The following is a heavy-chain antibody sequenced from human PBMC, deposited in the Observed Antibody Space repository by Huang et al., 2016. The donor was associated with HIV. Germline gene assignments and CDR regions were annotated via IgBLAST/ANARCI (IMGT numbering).Heavy chain of an antibody. D-gene: IGHD3-22*01. Sequence: VQLQQWGASLLTPSETLSLTCAVSGGTFTGYFWGWVRQAPGKGLEWIAEIKHSGTTSYNPSLKSRVSMSVDVYNNQFSLRLKSVTAADTAVYFCVRCPGYYFEPSRYFDAFDIWGPGTMVTVS. CDR2: IKHSGTT. V-gene: IGHV4-34*02. CDR3: VRCPGYYFEPSRYFDAFDI. CDR1: GGTFTGYF. J-gene: IGHJ3*02.